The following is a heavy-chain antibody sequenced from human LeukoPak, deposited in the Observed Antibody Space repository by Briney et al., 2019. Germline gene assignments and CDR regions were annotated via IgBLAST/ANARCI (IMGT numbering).Heavy chain of an antibody. D-gene: IGHD3-10*01. CDR3: ASAERIYGSGSFYLVY. J-gene: IGHJ4*02. V-gene: IGHV1-3*01. Sequence: ASVKVSCKASGYTFTSYAMHWVRQAPGQRLEWMGWINAGNGNTKYSQKFQGRVTITRDTSASTAYMELSSLRSEDTAVYYCASAERIYGSGSFYLVYWGQGTLVTVSS. CDR2: INAGNGNT. CDR1: GYTFTSYA.